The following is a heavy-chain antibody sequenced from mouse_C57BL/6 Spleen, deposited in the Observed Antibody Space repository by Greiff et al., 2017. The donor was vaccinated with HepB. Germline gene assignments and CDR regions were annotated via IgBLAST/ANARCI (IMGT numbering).Heavy chain of an antibody. J-gene: IGHJ4*01. D-gene: IGHD2-5*01. CDR3: AGTIVTTKAYYYAMDY. CDR2: IHPNSGST. Sequence: QVQLKQPGAELVKPGASVKLSCKASGYTFTSYWMHWVKQRPGQGLEWIGMIHPNSGSTNYNEKFKSKATLTVDKSSSTAYMQLSSLTSEDSAVYYCAGTIVTTKAYYYAMDYWGQGTSVTVSS. V-gene: IGHV1-64*01. CDR1: GYTFTSYW.